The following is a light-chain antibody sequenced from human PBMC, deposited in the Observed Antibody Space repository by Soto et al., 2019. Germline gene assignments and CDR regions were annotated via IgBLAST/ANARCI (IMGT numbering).Light chain of an antibody. CDR2: GAS. Sequence: EVVMTQSPATLSVSPGERATLSCRASQSVSSSYLAWYQQKPGQAPRLLIYGASSRATGIPDRFSGSGSGTDFTVTISSLEPEDFAVYYCQQRSSWPITFGPGTRLEIK. CDR1: QSVSSSY. CDR3: QQRSSWPIT. J-gene: IGKJ5*01. V-gene: IGKV3D-20*02.